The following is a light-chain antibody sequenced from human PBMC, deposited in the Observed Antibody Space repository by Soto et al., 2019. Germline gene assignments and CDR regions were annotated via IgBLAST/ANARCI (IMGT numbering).Light chain of an antibody. V-gene: IGKV1-9*01. CDR2: AAS. CDR3: QQLNSYPF. Sequence: QLTQSPSSLSASVGDRVTITCRASQGISSYLAWYQQKPGKAPKLLIYAASTLQSGVPSRFSGSGSWTDFTLTISSLQPEDFATYYCQQLNSYPFFGPGTKVDIK. J-gene: IGKJ3*01. CDR1: QGISSY.